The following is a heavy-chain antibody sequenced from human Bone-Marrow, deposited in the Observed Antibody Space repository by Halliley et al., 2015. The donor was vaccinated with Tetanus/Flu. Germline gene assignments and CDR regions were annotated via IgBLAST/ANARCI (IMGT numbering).Heavy chain of an antibody. CDR1: GFTFSNYA. CDR2: ISASGGGR. V-gene: IGHV3-23*01. Sequence: SLRLSCAASGFTFSNYAMHWVRQAPGKGLEWVSAISASGGGRYYADFVKGRFTISRDDSKNTLYLELSTLRAEDTAVYYCAKAGFTGSYFIGSWGQGTRVTVSS. D-gene: IGHD1-26*01. CDR3: AKAGFTGSYFIGS. J-gene: IGHJ5*02.